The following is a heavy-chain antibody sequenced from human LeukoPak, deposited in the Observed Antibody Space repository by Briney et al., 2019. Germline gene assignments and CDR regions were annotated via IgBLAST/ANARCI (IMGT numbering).Heavy chain of an antibody. V-gene: IGHV3-23*01. CDR3: AKVTNYYYDSSGYYYEDY. Sequence: GGSLRLSCAASGFTFSSYAMSWVRQAPGKGLEWVSAISGSDGSTYYADSVKGRFTISRDNSKNTLYLQMNSLRAEDTAVYYCAKVTNYYYDSSGYYYEDYWGQGTLVTVSS. D-gene: IGHD3-22*01. CDR2: ISGSDGST. J-gene: IGHJ4*02. CDR1: GFTFSSYA.